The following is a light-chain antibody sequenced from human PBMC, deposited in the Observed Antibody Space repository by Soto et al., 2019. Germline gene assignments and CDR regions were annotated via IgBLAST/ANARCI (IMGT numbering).Light chain of an antibody. CDR2: DVS. CDR1: SSDVGGYNY. J-gene: IGLJ2*01. V-gene: IGLV2-11*01. CDR3: FSDRGSDV. Sequence: QSALTQPRSVSGSPGQSVTISCTGTSSDVGGYNYVSWYQQHPGKAPKLMIYDVSKRPSGVPDRFSGSKSGNTASLTISGLEAEDESDCCCFSDRGSDVFGGGTKVTVL.